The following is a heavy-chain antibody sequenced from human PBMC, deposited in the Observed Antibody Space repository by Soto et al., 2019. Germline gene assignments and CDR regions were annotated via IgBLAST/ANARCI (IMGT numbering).Heavy chain of an antibody. D-gene: IGHD6-13*01. CDR1: DDSISTYY. Sequence: SETLSLTCTVSDDSISTYYWNWIRQPPGKGLEWIGSIHDNGNTNSSPSLKSRVTISIDTSNNQVSLKLIAVTAADTAMYYCARHISEWQQLGGRFDPWGQGTLVTVSS. V-gene: IGHV4-59*01. CDR2: IHDNGNT. J-gene: IGHJ5*02. CDR3: ARHISEWQQLGGRFDP.